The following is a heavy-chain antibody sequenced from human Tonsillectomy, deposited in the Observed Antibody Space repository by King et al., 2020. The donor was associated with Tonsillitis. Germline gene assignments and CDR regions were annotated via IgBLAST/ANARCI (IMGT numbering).Heavy chain of an antibody. J-gene: IGHJ1*01. CDR2: ISYDGSNK. CDR3: ARMYYYDSSGPFQH. V-gene: IGHV3-30*01. Sequence: VQLVESGGGVVQPGRSLRLSCAASGFTFSSYAMHWVRQAPGKGPEWVAVISYDGSNKYYADSGKGRFTISRDNSKNTLYLQMNSLRAEETAVYYCARMYYYDSSGPFQHWGQGTLVTVSS. CDR1: GFTFSSYA. D-gene: IGHD3-22*01.